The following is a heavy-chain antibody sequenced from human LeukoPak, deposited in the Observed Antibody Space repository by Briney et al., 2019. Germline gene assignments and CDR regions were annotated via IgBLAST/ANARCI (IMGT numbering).Heavy chain of an antibody. CDR1: GFIISNYA. CDR2: ISANGGST. D-gene: IGHD6-13*01. J-gene: IGHJ4*02. CDR3: VKDLYKGDSASWYFFHY. V-gene: IGHV3-64D*06. Sequence: GGSLRLSCSASGFIISNYAMHWVRQAPGKGLEYVSAISANGGSTYYADSVKGRFTISRDTSKNTLYLQMSSLRAEVTAMYHCVKDLYKGDSASWYFFHYWGQGTLVTVSS.